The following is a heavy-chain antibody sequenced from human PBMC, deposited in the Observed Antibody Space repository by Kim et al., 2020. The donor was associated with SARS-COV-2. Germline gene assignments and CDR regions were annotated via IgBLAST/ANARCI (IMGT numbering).Heavy chain of an antibody. CDR1: GGSISSSSYY. Sequence: SETLSLTCTVSGGSISSSSYYWGWIRQPPGKGLVWIGSIYYSGSTYYNPSLKSRVIISVDTSQNQFSLKLSSVTAAATAVYYCARLSQGLLNWFDPWGQGTLVTVSS. CDR2: IYYSGST. V-gene: IGHV4-39*01. CDR3: ARLSQGLLNWFDP. J-gene: IGHJ5*02. D-gene: IGHD6-25*01.